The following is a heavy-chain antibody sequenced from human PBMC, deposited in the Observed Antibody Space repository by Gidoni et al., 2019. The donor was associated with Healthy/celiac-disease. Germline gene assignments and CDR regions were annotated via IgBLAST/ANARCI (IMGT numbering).Heavy chain of an antibody. Sequence: EVQLVESGGGLVKPGGSLRLSCAASGFTVSSYSMNWVRQAPGKGLEWVSSISSSSSYIYYADSVKGRFTISRDNAKNSLYLQMNSLRAEDTAVYYCARGPRGRSGWYVGYWGQGTLVTVSS. V-gene: IGHV3-21*01. CDR2: ISSSSSYI. CDR3: ARGPRGRSGWYVGY. J-gene: IGHJ4*02. D-gene: IGHD6-19*01. CDR1: GFTVSSYS.